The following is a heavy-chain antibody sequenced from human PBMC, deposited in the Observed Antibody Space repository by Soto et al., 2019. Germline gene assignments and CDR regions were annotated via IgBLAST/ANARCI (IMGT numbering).Heavy chain of an antibody. CDR3: ARGVVGGTTD. D-gene: IGHD1-26*01. Sequence: GGSLRLSCAASGFTFRSYSMNWVRQSPGKGLEWVSYISSSSSTTYYADSVKGRFTISRDDAKNSLYLQMNSLRDEDTALYYCARGVVGGTTDWGQGTLVTVSS. J-gene: IGHJ4*02. V-gene: IGHV3-48*02. CDR1: GFTFRSYS. CDR2: ISSSSSTT.